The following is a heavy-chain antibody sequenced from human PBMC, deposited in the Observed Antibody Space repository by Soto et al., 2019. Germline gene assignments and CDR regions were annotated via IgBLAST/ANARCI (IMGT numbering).Heavy chain of an antibody. CDR3: ARGSGASPFDY. CDR2: INYSGST. V-gene: IGHV4-34*01. CDR1: GGSFSGYY. D-gene: IGHD1-1*01. Sequence: SETLSLTCAVYGGSFSGYYWSWIRQPPGKGLEWIGEINYSGSTNYNPSLKSRVTISVDTSKNQLSLKLSSVTAADTAVYYCARGSGASPFDYWGQGTLVTVSS. J-gene: IGHJ4*02.